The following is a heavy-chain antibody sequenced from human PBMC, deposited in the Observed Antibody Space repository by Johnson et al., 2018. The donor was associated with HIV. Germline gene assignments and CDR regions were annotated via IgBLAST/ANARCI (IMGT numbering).Heavy chain of an antibody. V-gene: IGHV3-33*06. J-gene: IGHJ3*02. CDR1: GFTFSDYG. D-gene: IGHD1-26*01. CDR2: VWSDGNNR. Sequence: QVQLVESGGGVVQPGRSLRLSCAASGFTFSDYGIHCVRQAPGKGLEWVAVVWSDGNNRYYADSVKGRFTISRDNPKTTLYMKMSSLRAEDAAGYYCAKGHGIVGGIDAFEIWGQGTMVTVSS. CDR3: AKGHGIVGGIDAFEI.